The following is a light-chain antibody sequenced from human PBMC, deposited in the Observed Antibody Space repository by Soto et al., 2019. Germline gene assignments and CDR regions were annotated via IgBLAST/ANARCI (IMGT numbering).Light chain of an antibody. J-gene: IGKJ4*01. V-gene: IGKV3-20*01. Sequence: EIVLTQSPGTLSLSPGERATLSCRASQSVSSTFLAWYQHKPGQAPRLLIYGASTRATGISDRFSGSGSGTDFTLTISRLEPGDCAVYYCQQSGSSPLTFGGGTKVEI. CDR1: QSVSSTF. CDR3: QQSGSSPLT. CDR2: GAS.